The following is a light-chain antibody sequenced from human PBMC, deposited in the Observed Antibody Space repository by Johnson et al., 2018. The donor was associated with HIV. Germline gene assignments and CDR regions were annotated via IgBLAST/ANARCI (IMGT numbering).Light chain of an antibody. V-gene: IGLV1-51*01. J-gene: IGLJ1*01. CDR1: NSNIGNNY. Sequence: QSVLTQPPSVSAAPGQKVTISCSGSNSNIGNNYVSWYQQVPGTAPKLLIYDNNKRPSGIPDRFSGSKSGTSATLGITGLQTGDEAESYCGTWDSSLRTGFFGTGTKVTGL. CDR3: GTWDSSLRTGF. CDR2: DNN.